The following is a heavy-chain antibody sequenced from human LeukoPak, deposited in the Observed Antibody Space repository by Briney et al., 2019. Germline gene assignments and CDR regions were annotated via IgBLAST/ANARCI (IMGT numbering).Heavy chain of an antibody. Sequence: SETLSLTCTVSGGSISSYYWSWIRQPPGKGLEWIGEINHSGSTNYNPSLKSRVTISVDTSKNQFSLKLSSVTAADTAVYYCARGGSGKRFGSNAFDIWGQGTMVTVSS. CDR2: INHSGST. D-gene: IGHD2-15*01. CDR1: GGSISSYY. J-gene: IGHJ3*02. V-gene: IGHV4-34*01. CDR3: ARGGSGKRFGSNAFDI.